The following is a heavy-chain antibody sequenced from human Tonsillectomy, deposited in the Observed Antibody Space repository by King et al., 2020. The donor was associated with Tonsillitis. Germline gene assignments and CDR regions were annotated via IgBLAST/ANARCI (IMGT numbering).Heavy chain of an antibody. J-gene: IGHJ4*02. Sequence: VQLVESGGGLVKPGGSLRLSCSASGYTFSDYYMNWIRQAPGQGLEWISYISGSGFYTNYADSVRGRFTISRDNALNSLYLQMNSLRAEDTAVYYCAGDRGTTVCTSFDYWGQGLLVTVSS. CDR3: AGDRGTTVCTSFDY. CDR2: ISGSGFYT. V-gene: IGHV3-11*06. D-gene: IGHD4-17*01. CDR1: GYTFSDYY.